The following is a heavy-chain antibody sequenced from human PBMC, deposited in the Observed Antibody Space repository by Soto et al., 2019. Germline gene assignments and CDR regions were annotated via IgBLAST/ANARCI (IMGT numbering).Heavy chain of an antibody. CDR3: ARGGQPYYYSGMDV. CDR1: GGTFSSYA. J-gene: IGHJ6*02. Sequence: QVQLVQSGAEVKKPGSSVKVSCKASGGTFSSYAISWVRQAPGQGLEWMGGIIPIFGTANYAQKFQGRVTITADESTSTAYMELSSLRSEDTAVYYCARGGQPYYYSGMDVWGQGTTVTVSS. V-gene: IGHV1-69*12. CDR2: IIPIFGTA.